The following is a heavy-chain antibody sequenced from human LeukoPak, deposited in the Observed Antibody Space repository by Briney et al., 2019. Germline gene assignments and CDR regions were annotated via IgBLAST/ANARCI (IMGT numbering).Heavy chain of an antibody. D-gene: IGHD2-2*01. CDR2: ISDTGVST. J-gene: IGHJ4*02. Sequence: GGSLRLSCAASGFTFSNYAMNWVRQAPGKGLEWVSAISDTGVSTYYADSVKGRFTISRDNSKNTLFLQMNSLRAEDTAVYYCAKWGTYCSSATCLSYFDYWGQGTLVTVSS. V-gene: IGHV3-23*01. CDR3: AKWGTYCSSATCLSYFDY. CDR1: GFTFSNYA.